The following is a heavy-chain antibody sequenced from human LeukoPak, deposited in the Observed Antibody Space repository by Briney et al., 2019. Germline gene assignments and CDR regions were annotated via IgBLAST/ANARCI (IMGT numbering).Heavy chain of an antibody. CDR2: IIPSLVAA. J-gene: IGHJ6*03. V-gene: IGHV1-69*05. CDR3: ARVYYGSGSLLGYYYYMDV. D-gene: IGHD3-10*01. Sequence: SVTVSCKASGGTFSSYARSWVRQAPGKGLEWMGGIIPSLVAANYAQKFQGRVTITTDDSPSTAYMELSSLKSEDPAVYYCARVYYGSGSLLGYYYYMDVWGKGATVTVSS. CDR1: GGTFSSYA.